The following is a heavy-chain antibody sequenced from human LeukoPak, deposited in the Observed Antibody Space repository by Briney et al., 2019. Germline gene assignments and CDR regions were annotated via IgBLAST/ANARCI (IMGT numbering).Heavy chain of an antibody. Sequence: GGSLRLSCAASGFTFSSYSMNWVRQAPGKGLEWVSYISSSSSTIYYADSVKGRFTISRDNAKNSLYLQMNSLRAEDTAVYYCARPDCSSTSCQYGMFDYWGQGTLVTVSS. CDR3: ARPDCSSTSCQYGMFDY. D-gene: IGHD2-2*01. CDR2: ISSSSSTI. CDR1: GFTFSSYS. J-gene: IGHJ4*02. V-gene: IGHV3-48*04.